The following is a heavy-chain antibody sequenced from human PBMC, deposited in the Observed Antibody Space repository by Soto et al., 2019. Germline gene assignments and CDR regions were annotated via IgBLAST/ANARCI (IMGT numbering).Heavy chain of an antibody. CDR1: GLTFHRHG. CDR3: AQDRSGSYPFYYGMDV. V-gene: IGHV3-30*18. D-gene: IGHD1-26*01. J-gene: IGHJ6*02. CDR2: ISFDGLKK. Sequence: LRLSCAASGLTFHRHGMHLVRQAPCKGLEWVAVISFDGLKKYYADSVKGRFTISRDNSNTTLFLQMNTLRPEDTAVYYCAQDRSGSYPFYYGMDVWGQGTTVTVSS.